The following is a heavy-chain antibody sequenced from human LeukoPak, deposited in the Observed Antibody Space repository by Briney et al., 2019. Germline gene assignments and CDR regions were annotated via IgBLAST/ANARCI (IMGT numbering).Heavy chain of an antibody. J-gene: IGHJ5*02. Sequence: GGSLRLSCTASGLTLSNYWMIWVRQAPGKGLQWVAKIKQDGSEKYYVDSVKGRFTISRDNAKNSLYLQMNSLRAEDTAVYYCARVDAGVVVAAMASFDPWGQGTLVTVSS. D-gene: IGHD2-15*01. CDR1: GLTLSNYW. CDR3: ARVDAGVVVAAMASFDP. CDR2: IKQDGSEK. V-gene: IGHV3-7*01.